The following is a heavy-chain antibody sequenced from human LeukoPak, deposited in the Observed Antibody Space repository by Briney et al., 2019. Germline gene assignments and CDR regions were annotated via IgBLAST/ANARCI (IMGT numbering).Heavy chain of an antibody. V-gene: IGHV1-18*01. J-gene: IGHJ5*02. CDR2: ISAYNGNT. CDR3: ARDQSVGSGYHNWFDP. CDR1: GYTFTSYG. Sequence: ASVKVSCKSSGYTFTSYGISWVRQAPGQGLEWMGWISAYNGNTNYAQKLQGRVTMTTDTSTSTAYMELRSLRSDDTAVYYCARDQSVGSGYHNWFDPWGQGTLVTVSS. D-gene: IGHD3-22*01.